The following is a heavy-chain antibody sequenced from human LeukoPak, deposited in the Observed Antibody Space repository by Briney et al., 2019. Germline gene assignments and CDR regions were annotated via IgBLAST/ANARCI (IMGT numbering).Heavy chain of an antibody. V-gene: IGHV3-7*01. CDR2: IKQDGSDK. CDR3: ARDGTAAGLYFDV. D-gene: IGHD6-13*01. Sequence: GGSLRLSCAVPGFTFSDYWMNWVRQAPGKGLEWVASIKQDGSDKSYVDSVKGRFTISRDNAKNSLYLQMSSLRVEDTAVYYCARDGTAAGLYFDVWGQGTLVTVSS. CDR1: GFTFSDYW. J-gene: IGHJ4*01.